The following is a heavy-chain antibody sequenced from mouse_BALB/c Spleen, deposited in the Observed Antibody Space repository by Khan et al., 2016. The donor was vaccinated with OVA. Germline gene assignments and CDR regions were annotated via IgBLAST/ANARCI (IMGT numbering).Heavy chain of an antibody. Sequence: EVELVESGGDLVQTGGSLKLSCAASGFTFSSYTMSWVRQTPEKRLEWVAFISNGGSNAYYPDTVKGRFTISRDNAKNTLYLQMSSLKSEDTAMYYCARPSTTEYDDIMGHGGQGTSVTFSS. J-gene: IGHJ4*01. CDR3: ARPSTTEYDDIMGH. CDR1: GFTFSSYT. CDR2: ISNGGSNA. D-gene: IGHD1-1*01. V-gene: IGHV5-12-2*01.